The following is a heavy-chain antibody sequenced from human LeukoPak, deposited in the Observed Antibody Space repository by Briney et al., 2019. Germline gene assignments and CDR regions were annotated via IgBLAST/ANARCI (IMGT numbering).Heavy chain of an antibody. CDR3: AKAVAVALDY. V-gene: IGHV3-23*01. CDR1: GFTFSSFD. J-gene: IGHJ4*02. CDR2: ITYSGATT. Sequence: PGGSLRLSCAASGFTFSSFDMSWVRQAPGKGLEWVSAITYSGATTNYADSVKGRFTISRDNSKNTLFLQMNSLRAEDTAVYYCAKAVAVALDYWCQGTLVTVSS. D-gene: IGHD6-19*01.